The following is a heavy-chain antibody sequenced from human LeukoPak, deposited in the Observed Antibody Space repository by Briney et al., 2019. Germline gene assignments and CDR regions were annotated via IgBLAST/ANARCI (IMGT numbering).Heavy chain of an antibody. CDR2: IYYSGST. D-gene: IGHD5-12*01. V-gene: IGHV4-39*01. CDR3: ARHHGYNYIIFDY. CDR1: GGSISSSSYY. Sequence: SETLSLTCTVSGGSISSSSYYWGWIRQPPGKGLEWIGSIYYSGSTYYNPSLKSRVTISVDTSKNQFSLKLSSVTAADTAVYYCARHHGYNYIIFDYWGQRTLVTVSS. J-gene: IGHJ4*02.